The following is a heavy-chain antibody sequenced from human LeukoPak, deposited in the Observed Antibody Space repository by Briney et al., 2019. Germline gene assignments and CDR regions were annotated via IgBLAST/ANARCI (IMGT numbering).Heavy chain of an antibody. CDR2: ISGSGGST. J-gene: IGHJ3*02. CDR1: GFTFSSYA. CDR3: AKEYGDYVSRDFPYAFDI. D-gene: IGHD4-17*01. V-gene: IGHV3-23*01. Sequence: PGGSLRLSCAASGFTFSSYAMSWVRQAPGKGLEWVSAISGSGGSTYYADSVKGRFTISRDNSKNTLYLQMNSLRAEDTAVYYCAKEYGDYVSRDFPYAFDIWGQGTMVTVSS.